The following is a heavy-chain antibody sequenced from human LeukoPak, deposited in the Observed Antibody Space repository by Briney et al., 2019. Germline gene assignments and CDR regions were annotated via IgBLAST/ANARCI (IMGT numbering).Heavy chain of an antibody. Sequence: SVKVSCKASGGTFSSYAISWVRQAPGQGLEWMGRIIPILGIANYAQKFQGRVTITADKSTSTAYMELSSLRSEDTAVYYCAREGVITGTTRAFDIWGQGTMVIVSS. V-gene: IGHV1-69*04. D-gene: IGHD1-7*01. J-gene: IGHJ3*02. CDR1: GGTFSSYA. CDR2: IIPILGIA. CDR3: AREGVITGTTRAFDI.